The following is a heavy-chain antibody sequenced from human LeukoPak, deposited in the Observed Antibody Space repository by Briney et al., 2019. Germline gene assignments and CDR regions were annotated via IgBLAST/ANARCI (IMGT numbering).Heavy chain of an antibody. CDR1: GYSFTSYW. D-gene: IGHD4-17*01. CDR2: IYPGDSDT. J-gene: IGHJ6*02. CDR3: ARDYGDYYYGMDV. Sequence: GESLKIPCKGSGYSFTSYWIGWVRQMPGKGLEWMGIIYPGDSDTRYSPSFQGQVTISADKSISTAYLQWSSLKASDTAMYYCARDYGDYYYGMDVWGQGTTVTVSS. V-gene: IGHV5-51*01.